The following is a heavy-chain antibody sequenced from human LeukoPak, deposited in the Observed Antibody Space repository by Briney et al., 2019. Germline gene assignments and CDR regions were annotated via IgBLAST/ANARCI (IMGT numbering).Heavy chain of an antibody. CDR2: IRYDGSNK. V-gene: IGHV3-30*02. CDR3: AKDHDTSGSYSFDY. Sequence: GGSLRLSCAASGFTFSSYGMHWVRQAPGKGLEWVAFIRYDGSNKYYADSVKGRFTISRDNSKNTLYLQMNSLRAEDTAVYYCAKDHDTSGSYSFDYWGQGTLVTVSS. CDR1: GFTFSSYG. J-gene: IGHJ4*02. D-gene: IGHD1-26*01.